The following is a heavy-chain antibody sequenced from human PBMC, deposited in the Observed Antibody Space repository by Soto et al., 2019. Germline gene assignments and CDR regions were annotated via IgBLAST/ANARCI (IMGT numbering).Heavy chain of an antibody. D-gene: IGHD3-3*01. J-gene: IGHJ4*02. CDR1: GYRFTSYW. Sequence: GESLKISCKGSGYRFTSYWIGWVRQMPGKGLEWMGIIYLGDSNTRYSPSFQGQVTISADKSISTAYLQWSSLKASDTAMYYCARRLTYYDFWSGYYMEEIYYFDYWGQGTLVTVSS. CDR3: ARRLTYYDFWSGYYMEEIYYFDY. CDR2: IYLGDSNT. V-gene: IGHV5-51*01.